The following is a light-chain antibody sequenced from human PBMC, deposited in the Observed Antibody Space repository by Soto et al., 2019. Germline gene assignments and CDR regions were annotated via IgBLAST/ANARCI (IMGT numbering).Light chain of an antibody. J-gene: IGKJ5*01. CDR2: GAS. Sequence: EVVITQSPATLSVSPGERVTLSCRASQSVRSNLAWYQQKPGQSPRLLIYGASTRATGIPARFSGSGSGTEFTLTISSLQSEDFAVYYCQQYKNWPTITFGQGTRLEIK. CDR3: QQYKNWPTIT. CDR1: QSVRSN. V-gene: IGKV3-15*01.